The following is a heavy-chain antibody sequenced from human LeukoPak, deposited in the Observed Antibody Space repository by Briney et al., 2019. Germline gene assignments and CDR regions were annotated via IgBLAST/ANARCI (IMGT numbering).Heavy chain of an antibody. CDR2: IYTSGST. Sequence: PSETLSLTCTVSGGSISSGSYYWSWLRQPAGKGLEWIGRIYTSGSTNYNPSLKSRVTISVDTSKNQFSLKLSSVTAADTAVYYCARVTLGAHDYWGQGTLVTVSS. CDR3: ARVTLGAHDY. CDR1: GGSISSGSYY. V-gene: IGHV4-61*02. J-gene: IGHJ4*02. D-gene: IGHD1-26*01.